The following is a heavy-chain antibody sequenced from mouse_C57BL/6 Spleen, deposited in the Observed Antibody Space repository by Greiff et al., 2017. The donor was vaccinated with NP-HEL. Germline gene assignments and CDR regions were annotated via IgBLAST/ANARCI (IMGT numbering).Heavy chain of an antibody. Sequence: EVKLMESGGGLVQPGGSLSLSCAASGFTFTDYYMSWVRQPPGKALEWLGFIRNKANGYTTEYSASVKGRFTISRDNSQSILYLQMNALRAEDSATYYGARIIYYGNYDYAMDYWGQGTSVTVSS. V-gene: IGHV7-3*01. D-gene: IGHD2-1*01. J-gene: IGHJ4*01. CDR3: ARIIYYGNYDYAMDY. CDR1: GFTFTDYY. CDR2: IRNKANGYTT.